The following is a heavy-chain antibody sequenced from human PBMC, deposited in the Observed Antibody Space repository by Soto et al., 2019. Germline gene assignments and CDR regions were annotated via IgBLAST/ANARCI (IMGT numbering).Heavy chain of an antibody. V-gene: IGHV1-3*01. CDR3: ARDILYSYGSVY. CDR1: GYTFTSYD. Sequence: ASVKVSCKASGYTFTSYDMHWVRQAPGQRLEWMGWINAGNGNTKYSQKFQGRVTITRDTSASTAYMELSSLRSEDTAVYYCARDILYSYGSVYWGQGTLVTVSS. J-gene: IGHJ4*02. D-gene: IGHD5-18*01. CDR2: INAGNGNT.